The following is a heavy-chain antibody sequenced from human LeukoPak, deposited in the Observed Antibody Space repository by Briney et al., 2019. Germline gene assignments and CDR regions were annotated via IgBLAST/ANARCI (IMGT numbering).Heavy chain of an antibody. D-gene: IGHD2-15*01. J-gene: IGHJ5*02. CDR2: INDAGSDT. Sequence: PGGSLRLSCAASGFTFKLYWMHWVRQVPGKRPVWVSRINDAGSDTIYADSVRGRFTISRDDAKNTVYLQMNSLRAEDTAVYYCVRGGPSTWSWGQGTLVTVSS. CDR1: GFTFKLYW. CDR3: VRGGPSTWS. V-gene: IGHV3-74*01.